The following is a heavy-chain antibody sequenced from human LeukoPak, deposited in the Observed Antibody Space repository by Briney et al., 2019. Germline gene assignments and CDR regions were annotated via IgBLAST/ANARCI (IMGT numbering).Heavy chain of an antibody. D-gene: IGHD3-16*02. J-gene: IGHJ4*02. CDR3: ARIRMITFGGVIVRTYYFDY. CDR1: NYSISSGYY. V-gene: IGHV4-38-2*01. CDR2: IYHRGNT. Sequence: SETLSLTCAVSNYSISSGYYWGWIRQHPGKGLESIGSIYHRGNTYYNPSLKSRVTISVDTSKNQFSLKLSSVTAADTAVYYCARIRMITFGGVIVRTYYFDYWGQGTLVIVSS.